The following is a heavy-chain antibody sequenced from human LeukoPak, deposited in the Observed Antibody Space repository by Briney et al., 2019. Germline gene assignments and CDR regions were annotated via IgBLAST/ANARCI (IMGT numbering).Heavy chain of an antibody. CDR2: ISAYNGNT. V-gene: IGHV1-18*01. Sequence: ASVKVSCKAPGYTFTSYGISWVRQAPGQGLEWMGWISAYNGNTNYAQKLQGRVTMTTDTSTSTAYMELRSLRSDDTAVYYCARVPTTYDILTGYYTPDAFDIWGQGTMVTVSS. CDR1: GYTFTSYG. J-gene: IGHJ3*02. CDR3: ARVPTTYDILTGYYTPDAFDI. D-gene: IGHD3-9*01.